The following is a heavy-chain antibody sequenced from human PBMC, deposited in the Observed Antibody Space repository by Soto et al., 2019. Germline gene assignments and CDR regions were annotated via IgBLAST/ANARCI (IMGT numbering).Heavy chain of an antibody. D-gene: IGHD7-27*01. Sequence: ASVKVSCKASGYTFTSYAMNWVRQAPGQGLGWMGWINTNTGNPTYAQGFTGRFVFSLDTSVSTAYLQISSLKAEDTAVYYCARDPPDWGTNAFDIWGQGTMVTVSS. CDR1: GYTFTSYA. CDR3: ARDPPDWGTNAFDI. CDR2: INTNTGNP. J-gene: IGHJ3*02. V-gene: IGHV7-4-1*02.